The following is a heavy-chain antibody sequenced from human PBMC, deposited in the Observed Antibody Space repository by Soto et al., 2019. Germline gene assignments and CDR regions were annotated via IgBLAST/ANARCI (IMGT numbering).Heavy chain of an antibody. CDR3: ARDTGGIAVAATFDY. CDR1: GFTFSSYA. D-gene: IGHD6-19*01. Sequence: QVQLVESGGGVVQPGRSLRLSCAASGFTFSSYAMHWVRQAPGKGLEWVAVISYDGSNKYYADSVKGRFTISRDNSKNTLDLQMNSLRAEDTAVYYCARDTGGIAVAATFDYWGQGTLVTVSS. CDR2: ISYDGSNK. V-gene: IGHV3-30-3*01. J-gene: IGHJ4*02.